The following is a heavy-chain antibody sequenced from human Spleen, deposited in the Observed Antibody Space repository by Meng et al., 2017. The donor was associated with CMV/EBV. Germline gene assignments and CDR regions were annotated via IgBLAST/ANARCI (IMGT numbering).Heavy chain of an antibody. J-gene: IGHJ6*02. CDR3: AREGGYTSLYYYNVMDV. Sequence: GESLKISCAVSGFTFSSYEMNWVRQAPGKGLEWVSYISSSGNSIYYADSVRGRFTISRDNAKNSLYLQMNSLRAEDTAVYYCAREGGYTSLYYYNVMDVWGQGTTVTVSS. V-gene: IGHV3-48*03. CDR1: GFTFSSYE. CDR2: ISSSGNSI. D-gene: IGHD5-18*01.